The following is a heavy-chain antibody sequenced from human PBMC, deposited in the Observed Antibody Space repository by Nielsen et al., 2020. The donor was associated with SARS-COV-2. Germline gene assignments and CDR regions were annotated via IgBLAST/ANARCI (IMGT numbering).Heavy chain of an antibody. CDR2: MSPNSGNI. J-gene: IGHJ5*02. V-gene: IGHV1-8*01. D-gene: IGHD5-24*01. CDR1: GGTFNSYS. CDR3: AREDVGRDGTSWLDH. Sequence: ASVKVSCKTSGGTFNSYSINWVRQAPGQGLEWMGWMSPNSGNIGYAQKFQGRLTVTRNTSISTVYMELSSLRSDNTAVYFCAREDVGRDGTSWLDHWGQGALVTVSS.